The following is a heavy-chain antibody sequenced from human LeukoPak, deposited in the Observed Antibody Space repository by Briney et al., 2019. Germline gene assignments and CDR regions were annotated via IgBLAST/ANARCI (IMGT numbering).Heavy chain of an antibody. CDR3: TQSNY. Sequence: GGSLGLSCAASGFTFSGSPILWVRQASGKGLGWVGRIRSKADNYATAYAASVQGRCTISRDDSKSTAYLQLNSLKTEDTAVYYCTQSNYWGQGALVTVSS. CDR1: GFTFSGSP. CDR2: IRSKADNYAT. V-gene: IGHV3-73*01. J-gene: IGHJ4*02.